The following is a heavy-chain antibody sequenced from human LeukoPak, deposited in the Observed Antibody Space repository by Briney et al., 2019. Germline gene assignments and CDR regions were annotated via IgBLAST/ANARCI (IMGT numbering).Heavy chain of an antibody. Sequence: SETLSLTCTVSGGSISSYYWSWIRQPPGKGLEWIGYIYYSGSTNYNPSLKSRVTISVDTPKNQFSLKLSSVTAADTAVYYCARPYSSGWYGAFDIWGQGTMVTVSS. CDR3: ARPYSSGWYGAFDI. J-gene: IGHJ3*02. D-gene: IGHD6-19*01. CDR2: IYYSGST. CDR1: GGSISSYY. V-gene: IGHV4-59*08.